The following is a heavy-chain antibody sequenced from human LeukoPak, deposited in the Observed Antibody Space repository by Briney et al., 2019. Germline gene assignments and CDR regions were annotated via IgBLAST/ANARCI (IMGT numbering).Heavy chain of an antibody. CDR2: IYYSGST. D-gene: IGHD6-13*01. CDR1: GGSISSYY. CDR3: ARQKGGDQQLVFDY. V-gene: IGHV4-59*08. Sequence: PSETLSLTCTVSGGSISSYYSSWIRQPPGKGLEWIGYIYYSGSTNYNPSLKSRVTISVDTSKNQFSLKLSSVTAADTAVYYCARQKGGDQQLVFDYWGQGTLVTVSS. J-gene: IGHJ4*02.